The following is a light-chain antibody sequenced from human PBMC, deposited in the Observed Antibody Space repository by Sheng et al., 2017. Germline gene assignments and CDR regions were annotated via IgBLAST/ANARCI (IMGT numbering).Light chain of an antibody. CDR3: QSYDSSLSGSGV. Sequence: QLVLTQPPSVSGAPGQRVTISCTGSSSNIGTHYDVHWYQQLPGTAPKLLIYGDYNRPSGVPDRFSGSKSGTSASLAITGLQAEDEADYYCQSYDSSLSGSGVFGGGTKLTVL. J-gene: IGLJ2*01. V-gene: IGLV1-40*01. CDR2: GDY. CDR1: SSNIGTHYD.